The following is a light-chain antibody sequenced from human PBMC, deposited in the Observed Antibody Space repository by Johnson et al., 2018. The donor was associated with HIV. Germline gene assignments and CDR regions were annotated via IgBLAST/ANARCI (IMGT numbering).Light chain of an antibody. Sequence: QSVLTQPPSVSAAPGQKVTISCSGSSSNIGNNYVSWYQQLPGTAPKLLIYYNNKRPSGIPDRFSGSKSGTSATLGITGLQTGDEADYYCGTWDSILSAHYVFGTGTKVTVL. CDR1: SSNIGNNY. J-gene: IGLJ1*01. V-gene: IGLV1-51*01. CDR2: YNN. CDR3: GTWDSILSAHYV.